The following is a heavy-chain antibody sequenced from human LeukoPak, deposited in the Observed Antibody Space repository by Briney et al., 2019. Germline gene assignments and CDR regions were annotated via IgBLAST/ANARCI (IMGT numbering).Heavy chain of an antibody. J-gene: IGHJ4*02. V-gene: IGHV3-7*01. Sequence: PGGSLRLSCAASGFTFSTYWMRWVRQAPGEGLGWVANIKQDGSEKYYVDSVKGRFTVSRDNAKNSLYLQMNSLRAEDTAVYYCARGSGYYLGHFDYWGQGTLVTVSS. CDR1: GFTFSTYW. CDR2: IKQDGSEK. CDR3: ARGSGYYLGHFDY. D-gene: IGHD3-22*01.